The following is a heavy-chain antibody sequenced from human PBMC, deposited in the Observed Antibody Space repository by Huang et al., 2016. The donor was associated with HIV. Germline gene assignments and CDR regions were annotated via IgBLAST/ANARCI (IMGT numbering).Heavy chain of an antibody. CDR1: GFTFSSYW. Sequence: EVQLVESGGGLVQPGGSLRLSCAASGFTFSSYWMHWVRQAPGKGRVWVSRINGEGSSTNYADSVKGRFTISRDNAKNTLYVQVNSLRAEDTAVYYCARGTRLTGLWYFDLWGRGTLVIVSS. CDR2: INGEGSST. V-gene: IGHV3-74*01. CDR3: ARGTRLTGLWYFDL. J-gene: IGHJ2*01. D-gene: IGHD7-27*01.